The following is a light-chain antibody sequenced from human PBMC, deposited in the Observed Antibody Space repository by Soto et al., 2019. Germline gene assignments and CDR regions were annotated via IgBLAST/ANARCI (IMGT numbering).Light chain of an antibody. CDR2: GAS. CDR3: QQYGSSRGWT. Sequence: EIVLTLSPGTPSLSREERATLSCRASQSVSSSYLAWYQQKPGQAPRLLIYGASSRATGIPDRLSGSGSGIDFTLTISRLEPEDFAVYYCQQYGSSRGWTFGQGTKVDIK. CDR1: QSVSSSY. V-gene: IGKV3-20*01. J-gene: IGKJ1*01.